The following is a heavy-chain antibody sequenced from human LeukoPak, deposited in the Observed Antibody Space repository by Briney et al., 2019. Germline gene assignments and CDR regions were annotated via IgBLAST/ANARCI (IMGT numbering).Heavy chain of an antibody. D-gene: IGHD3-22*01. CDR1: GGSISSSSYY. Sequence: RASETLSLTCTVSGGSISSSSYYWGWIRQPPGKGLEWIGSIYCSGSTYYNPSLKSRVTISVDTSKNQFSLKLSSVTAADTAVYYCARDLYYYDSSGHGGFDYWGQGTLVTVSS. CDR3: ARDLYYYDSSGHGGFDY. V-gene: IGHV4-39*07. CDR2: IYCSGST. J-gene: IGHJ4*02.